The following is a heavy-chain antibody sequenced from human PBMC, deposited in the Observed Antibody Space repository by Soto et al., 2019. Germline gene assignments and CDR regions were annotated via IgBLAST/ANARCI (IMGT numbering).Heavy chain of an antibody. CDR2: IYYSGST. CDR1: GGSVSSGSYY. D-gene: IGHD3-10*01. V-gene: IGHV4-61*01. J-gene: IGHJ5*02. CDR3: AREAVHGSGSYYKENWFDP. Sequence: SETLSLTCTVSGGSVSSGSYYWSWIRQPPGKGLEWIGYIYYSGSTNYNPSLKSRVTISVDTSRNQFSLKLSSVTAADTAVYYCAREAVHGSGSYYKENWFDPWGQGTLVTVSS.